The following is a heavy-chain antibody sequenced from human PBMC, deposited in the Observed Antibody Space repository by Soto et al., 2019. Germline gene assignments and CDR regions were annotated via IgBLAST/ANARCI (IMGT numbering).Heavy chain of an antibody. Sequence: PSETLSLTCAVDGGSFSGYYWSWIRQPPGKGLEWIGEINHSGSTNYNPSLKSRVTISVDTSKNQFSLKLSSVTAADTAVYYCARGSRITMVRGVILRVSWFDPWGQGTLVTVSS. D-gene: IGHD3-10*01. CDR3: ARGSRITMVRGVILRVSWFDP. V-gene: IGHV4-34*01. CDR2: INHSGST. CDR1: GGSFSGYY. J-gene: IGHJ5*02.